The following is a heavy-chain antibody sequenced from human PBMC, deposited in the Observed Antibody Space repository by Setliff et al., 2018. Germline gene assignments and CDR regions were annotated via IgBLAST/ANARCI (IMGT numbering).Heavy chain of an antibody. V-gene: IGHV4-34*01. J-gene: IGHJ4*02. CDR3: AREGYYGSGSYGY. CDR2: INHSGST. Sequence: PSETLSLTCAVYGGSFSGYYWSWIRQPPGKGLEWIGEINHSGSTNYNPSLKSRVTISVDTSKNQFSLKLSSVTAADTALYYCAREGYYGSGSYGYWGQGTLVTVSS. D-gene: IGHD3-10*01. CDR1: GGSFSGYY.